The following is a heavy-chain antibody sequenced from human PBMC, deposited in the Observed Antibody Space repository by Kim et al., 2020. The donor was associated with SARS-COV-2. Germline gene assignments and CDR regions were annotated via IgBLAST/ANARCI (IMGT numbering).Heavy chain of an antibody. D-gene: IGHD5-12*01. V-gene: IGHV4-30-4*01. CDR2: IYYSGST. Sequence: SETLSLTCTVSGGSISSGDYYWSWIRQPPGKGLEWIGYIYYSGSTYYNPSLKSRVTISVDTSKNQFSLKLSSVTAADTAVYYCARDSGYDSRGFDYWGQGTLVTVSS. J-gene: IGHJ4*02. CDR3: ARDSGYDSRGFDY. CDR1: GGSISSGDYY.